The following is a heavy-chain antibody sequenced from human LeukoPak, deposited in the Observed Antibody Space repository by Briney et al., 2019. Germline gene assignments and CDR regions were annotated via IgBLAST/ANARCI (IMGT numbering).Heavy chain of an antibody. D-gene: IGHD2-21*02. V-gene: IGHV1-18*04. CDR1: GYTFTSYG. Sequence: ASVKVACKASGYTFTSYGISWVRQAPGQGLEWLGWISIYTGNIKYGEKFQGRATMTRDTSTSTAYMEVRSLTSDDTAVYYCARVRGTALTAYPGYFDYWGQGTLVTVSS. CDR3: ARVRGTALTAYPGYFDY. CDR2: ISIYTGNI. J-gene: IGHJ4*02.